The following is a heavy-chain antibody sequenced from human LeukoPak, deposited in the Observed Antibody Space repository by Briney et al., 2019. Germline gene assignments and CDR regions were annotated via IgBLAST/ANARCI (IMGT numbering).Heavy chain of an antibody. V-gene: IGHV4-31*03. Sequence: SETLSLTCTVSGGSISSGGYYWSWIRQHPGKGLEWIGYIYYSGSTYYNPSLKSRVTISVDTSKNQFSLKLSSVTAADTAVYYCARVFSPVGQWELPNYYCDYWRQGTLVTVSS. CDR2: IYYSGST. J-gene: IGHJ4*02. CDR1: GGSISSGGYY. D-gene: IGHD1-26*01. CDR3: ARVFSPVGQWELPNYYCDY.